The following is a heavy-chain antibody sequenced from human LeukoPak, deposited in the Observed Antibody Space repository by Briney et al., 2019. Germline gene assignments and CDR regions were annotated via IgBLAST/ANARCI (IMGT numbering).Heavy chain of an antibody. Sequence: GGSLRLSCAASGFTFSIYAMSWVRQAPGKGLEWVSTISGSGGSTYYADSVKGRFTISRVNSKNTLYLQMNSLRAEDTAVYYCAKAPGAYYYDSSGYHDYWGQGTLVTVSS. J-gene: IGHJ4*02. CDR1: GFTFSIYA. CDR2: ISGSGGST. CDR3: AKAPGAYYYDSSGYHDY. V-gene: IGHV3-23*01. D-gene: IGHD3-22*01.